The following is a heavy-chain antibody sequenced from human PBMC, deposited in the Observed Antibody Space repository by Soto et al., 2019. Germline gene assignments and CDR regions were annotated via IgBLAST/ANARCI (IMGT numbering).Heavy chain of an antibody. D-gene: IGHD2-15*01. CDR3: AKSSPYYYYGMDV. CDR1: CYTFTSYG. V-gene: IGHV1-18*01. Sequence: SVKVSFKGTCYTFTSYGISWVRQAPGQGLEWMGWISAYNGNTNYAQKLQGRVTMTTDTSTSTAYMELRSLRSDDTAVYYCAKSSPYYYYGMDVWGQGTTVTVSS. J-gene: IGHJ6*02. CDR2: ISAYNGNT.